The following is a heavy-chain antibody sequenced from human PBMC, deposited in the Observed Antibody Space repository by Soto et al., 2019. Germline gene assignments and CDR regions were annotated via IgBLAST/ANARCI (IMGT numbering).Heavy chain of an antibody. D-gene: IGHD5-18*01. J-gene: IGHJ4*02. CDR3: ARYRYGYSYFDY. CDR1: GGTFSSYA. V-gene: IGHV1-69*12. Sequence: QVQLVQSGAEVKKPGSSVKVSYKASGGTFSSYAISWVRQAPGQGLEWMGGIIPFFGTANYAQKFQGRVTITADESTSTAYMELSSLRSEDTAVYYCARYRYGYSYFDYWGQGTLVTVSS. CDR2: IIPFFGTA.